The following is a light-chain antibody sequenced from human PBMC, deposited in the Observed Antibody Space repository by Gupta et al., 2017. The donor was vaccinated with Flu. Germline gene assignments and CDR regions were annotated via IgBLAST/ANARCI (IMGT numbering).Light chain of an antibody. V-gene: IGKV1-12*01. J-gene: IGKJ1*01. CDR3: HRTYNFPWT. Sequence: PASVFASVGDTGTITCRASQGISAWLAWYQQKPGKAPKLLMSAASCLESGVPTRFSGSGSGTDFTLTIIRLLPEDFATYYCHRTYNFPWTFGQGTKVEIK. CDR2: AAS. CDR1: QGISAW.